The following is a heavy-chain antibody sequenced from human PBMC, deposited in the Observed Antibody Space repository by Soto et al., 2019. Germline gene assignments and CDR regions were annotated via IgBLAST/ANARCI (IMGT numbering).Heavy chain of an antibody. CDR1: GGSFSGYY. CDR2: INHSGST. V-gene: IGHV4-34*01. J-gene: IGHJ4*02. CDR3: ARGVVVTAPDGRYYFDY. D-gene: IGHD2-21*02. Sequence: SETLSLTCAVYGGSFSGYYWSWIRQPPGKGLEWIGEINHSGSTNYNPSLKSRVTISVDTSKNQFSLKLSSVTAADTAVYYCARGVVVTAPDGRYYFDYWGQGTLVTVSS.